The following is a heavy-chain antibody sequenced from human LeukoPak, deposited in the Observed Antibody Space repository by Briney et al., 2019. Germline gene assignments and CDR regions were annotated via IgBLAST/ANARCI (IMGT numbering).Heavy chain of an antibody. CDR3: ARLSGDYLDY. D-gene: IGHD3-10*01. CDR2: IYSGGST. J-gene: IGHJ4*02. CDR1: GLTVRSNY. Sequence: GGSLRLSCAASGLTVRSNYMTWVRQAPGKGLEWVSVIYSGGSTYHADSVKGRFTISRDNSKNMVYFQMNSLRAEDTAVYYCARLSGDYLDYWGQGTLVTVPS. V-gene: IGHV3-53*01.